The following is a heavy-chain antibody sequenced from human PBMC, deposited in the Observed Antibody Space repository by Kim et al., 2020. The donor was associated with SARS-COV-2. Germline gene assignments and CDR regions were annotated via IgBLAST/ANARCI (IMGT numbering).Heavy chain of an antibody. Sequence: SGPTLVKPTQTLTLTCTFSGFSFSASEVGVGWIRQPPGKALEWLALIYWDGDERYSPSLRSRLTITKDTSNTQVVLRMTNMDPVDTATYFCAHWDSAGYGVDVWGQGTTVTVSS. CDR1: GFSFSASEVG. CDR2: IYWDGDE. V-gene: IGHV2-5*02. J-gene: IGHJ6*02. CDR3: AHWDSAGYGVDV. D-gene: IGHD2-2*03.